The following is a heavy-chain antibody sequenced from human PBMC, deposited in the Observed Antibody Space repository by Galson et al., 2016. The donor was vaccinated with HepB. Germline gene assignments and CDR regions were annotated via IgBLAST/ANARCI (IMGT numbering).Heavy chain of an antibody. J-gene: IGHJ4*02. D-gene: IGHD4-23*01. CDR3: AKDSDYGGNSDFDY. CDR2: LSGSGIST. Sequence: SLRLSCAASGFTFSSYAMTWVRQAPGKGLEWVSSLSGSGISTYFADSVKGRFIIYRDNSKGTLFLQMNSLRAEDAAVYYCAKDSDYGGNSDFDYWGQGTLVTVSS. V-gene: IGHV3-23*01. CDR1: GFTFSSYA.